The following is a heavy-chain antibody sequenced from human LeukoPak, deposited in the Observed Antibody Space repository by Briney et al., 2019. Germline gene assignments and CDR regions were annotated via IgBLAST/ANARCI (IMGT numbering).Heavy chain of an antibody. J-gene: IGHJ3*01. CDR1: GGSISSYY. D-gene: IGHD3/OR15-3a*01. Sequence: SETLSLTCTVSGGSISSYYWNWIRRPPGKGLEWIGYIYHSGTTNYEPSLKSRVTISMDRSKNQVSLRLNSVTAADTAVYYCARSLDDAFDVWGQGTMVTVSS. CDR3: ARSLDDAFDV. CDR2: IYHSGTT. V-gene: IGHV4-59*12.